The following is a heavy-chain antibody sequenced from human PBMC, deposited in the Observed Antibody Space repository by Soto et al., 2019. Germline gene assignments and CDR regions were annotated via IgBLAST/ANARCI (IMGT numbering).Heavy chain of an antibody. CDR1: GFRFSSFA. D-gene: IGHD3-3*01. J-gene: IGHJ5*02. CDR2: LKSDGFTR. Sequence: QVKLVESGGDVVQSGRSLRLSCVASGFRFSSFAMHWVRQAPGKGLEWVAVLKSDGFTRDYVGSVKGRFTISRDNSRNTVYMQMNNLRPEGAAVYYCARPRASLEWPPFDPWGHGTLVTVSS. V-gene: IGHV3-30*03. CDR3: ARPRASLEWPPFDP.